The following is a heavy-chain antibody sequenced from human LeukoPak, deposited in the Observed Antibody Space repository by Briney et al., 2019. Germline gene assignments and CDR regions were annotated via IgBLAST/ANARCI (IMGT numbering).Heavy chain of an antibody. Sequence: GGSLRLSCAASGFTFSGHWMYWLRQAPGKGLAWVSRINGDGSATNYAGSMKGRFTISRDNAKNILYLQMNSLREDHTAVYYCARDINWGQVDYWGQGTLVTVSS. CDR3: ARDINWGQVDY. CDR1: GFTFSGHW. D-gene: IGHD7-27*01. J-gene: IGHJ4*02. CDR2: INGDGSAT. V-gene: IGHV3-74*01.